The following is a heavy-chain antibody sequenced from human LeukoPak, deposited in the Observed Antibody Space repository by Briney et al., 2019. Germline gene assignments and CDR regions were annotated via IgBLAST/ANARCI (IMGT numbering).Heavy chain of an antibody. CDR3: ARGRLGHYYDYVWGSYRRNNPFDY. CDR1: GGSISSHY. CDR2: INHSGST. J-gene: IGHJ4*02. D-gene: IGHD3-16*02. Sequence: PSETLSLTCSVSGGSISSHYWSWIRQPAGKGLEWIGEINHSGSTNYNPSLKSRVTISVDTSKNQFSLKLSSVTAADTAVYYCARGRLGHYYDYVWGSYRRNNPFDYWGQGTLVTVSS. V-gene: IGHV4-34*01.